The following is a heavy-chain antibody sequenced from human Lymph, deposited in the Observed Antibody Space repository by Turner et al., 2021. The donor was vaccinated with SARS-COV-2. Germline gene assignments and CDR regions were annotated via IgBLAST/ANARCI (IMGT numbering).Heavy chain of an antibody. CDR2: INHSGST. Sequence: QVQLQLWGAGTLTPSETLSVTCAVSGRSFSGCYCSWFRQRPGRGLEWIGEINHSGSTNYNPSFNSRVTISVDTSKNKFFLKLSSVTAADTAVDYCARGGVDTAMVRCYYDGMDDWGQGTMVTVSS. V-gene: IGHV4-34*01. CDR1: GRSFSGCY. D-gene: IGHD5-18*01. J-gene: IGHJ6*02. CDR3: ARGGVDTAMVRCYYDGMDD.